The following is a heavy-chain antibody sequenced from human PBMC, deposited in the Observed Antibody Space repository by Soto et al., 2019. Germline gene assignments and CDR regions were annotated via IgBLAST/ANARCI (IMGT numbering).Heavy chain of an antibody. J-gene: IGHJ2*01. CDR1: GGSISSYY. V-gene: IGHV4-59*01. Sequence: QVQLQESGPGLVKPSETLSLTCTVSGGSISSYYWSWILQPPGKGLEWIGYIYYSGSTNYNPSLKSRVTISVDTSKNQFSLKLSSVTAADTAVYYCARVGRGVTTRDWYFDLWGRGTLVTVSS. D-gene: IGHD4-17*01. CDR3: ARVGRGVTTRDWYFDL. CDR2: IYYSGST.